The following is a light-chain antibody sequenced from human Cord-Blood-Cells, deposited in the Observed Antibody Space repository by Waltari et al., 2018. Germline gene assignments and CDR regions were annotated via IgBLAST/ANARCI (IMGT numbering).Light chain of an antibody. CDR2: DAS. CDR1: QGISRA. J-gene: IGKJ3*01. Sequence: AIQLNQSPHSLPASAGARVTITRRASQGISRALAWYQQKPGKAPKLLIYDASRLESGSPSRFSGSGSGTDFTLTISSLQPEDFATYYCQQFNSYPSTFGPGTKVDIK. V-gene: IGKV1-13*02. CDR3: QQFNSYPST.